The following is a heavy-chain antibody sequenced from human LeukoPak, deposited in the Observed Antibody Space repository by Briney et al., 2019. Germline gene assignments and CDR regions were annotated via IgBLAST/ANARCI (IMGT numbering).Heavy chain of an antibody. CDR2: INTDGRST. J-gene: IGHJ5*02. V-gene: IGHV3-74*01. CDR1: GFTFSNYW. Sequence: GGSLRLSCAASGFTFSNYWMHCVRQAPGKGLLWVSRINTDGRSTYYADSVKGRSTISRDNAKNTLYLQMNSLRAEDTALYYCAKEEGYWFDPWGQGTLVTVSS. CDR3: AKEEGYWFDP.